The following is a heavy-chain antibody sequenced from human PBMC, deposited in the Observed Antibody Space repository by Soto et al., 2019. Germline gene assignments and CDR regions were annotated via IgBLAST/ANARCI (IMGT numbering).Heavy chain of an antibody. CDR1: GFTIRSYI. Sequence: EVQLVESGGGLVKPGGSLRVSCAASGFTIRSYIMNWVRQAPGKGLEWVSSISSSSNYIYYANSVRGRFTISRDNAKNSLYLQMTSLRAEDTAVYYCAREDGESEIAPYYYYGMDVWGQGTTVTVSS. CDR3: AREDGESEIAPYYYYGMDV. CDR2: ISSSSNYI. J-gene: IGHJ6*02. V-gene: IGHV3-21*01. D-gene: IGHD3-10*01.